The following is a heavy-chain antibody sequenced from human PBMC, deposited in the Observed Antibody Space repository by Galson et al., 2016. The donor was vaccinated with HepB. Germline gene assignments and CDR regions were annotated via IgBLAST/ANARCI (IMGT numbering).Heavy chain of an antibody. V-gene: IGHV1-24*01. CDR2: FDPDDGEA. Sequence: SVKVSCKVSGYTLIGLSVHWVRQAPGKGLEWMGGFDPDDGEAKYAQKFQDRVTLTEDTSTDTGYMELRSVRSDDTAVYDCVTDNPFRTARRGEGPYGMDVWGEGTTVIFSS. D-gene: IGHD6-6*01. CDR3: VTDNPFRTARRGEGPYGMDV. CDR1: GYTLIGLS. J-gene: IGHJ6*04.